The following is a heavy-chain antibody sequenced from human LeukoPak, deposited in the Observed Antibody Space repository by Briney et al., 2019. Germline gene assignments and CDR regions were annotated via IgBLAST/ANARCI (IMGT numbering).Heavy chain of an antibody. V-gene: IGHV3-7*01. CDR1: GFTFSSYW. Sequence: GGSLRLSCAASGFTFSSYWMTWVRQAPGKGLEWVATIKQDGSERYYVDSVKGRFSISRDNARSSLYLQMNSLRAEDTAVYYCAREYSSDWPTRFDYWGQGTLVTVSS. J-gene: IGHJ4*02. CDR3: AREYSSDWPTRFDY. D-gene: IGHD6-19*01. CDR2: IKQDGSER.